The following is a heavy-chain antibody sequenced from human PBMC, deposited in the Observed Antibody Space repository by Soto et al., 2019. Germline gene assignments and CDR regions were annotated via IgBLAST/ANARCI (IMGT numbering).Heavy chain of an antibody. CDR1: GYTLTSYG. D-gene: IGHD6-19*01. CDR3: ATPSSGSSPFAY. J-gene: IGHJ4*02. V-gene: IGHV1-18*01. CDR2: INAGNGNT. Sequence: GASVKVSCKASGYTLTSYGISWVRQAPGQRLEWMGWINAGNGNTIYAQKFQGRVTMTEDTSTDTAYMELSSLRSEDTAVYYCATPSSGSSPFAYWGQGTLVTVSS.